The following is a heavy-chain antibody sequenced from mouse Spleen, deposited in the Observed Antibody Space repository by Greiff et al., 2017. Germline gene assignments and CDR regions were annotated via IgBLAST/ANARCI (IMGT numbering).Heavy chain of an antibody. CDR1: GYTFTSYW. CDR3: ARWNSCYFDY. CDR2: IYPSAGET. Sequence: VKLQQPGAELVRPGSSVKLSCKASGYTFTSYWMDWVKQRPGQGLEWIGNIYPSAGETHYNQKFKDKATLTVDKSSSTAYMQLSSLTSEDSAVYYCARWNSCYFDYWGQGTTLTVSS. J-gene: IGHJ2*01. V-gene: IGHV1-61*01.